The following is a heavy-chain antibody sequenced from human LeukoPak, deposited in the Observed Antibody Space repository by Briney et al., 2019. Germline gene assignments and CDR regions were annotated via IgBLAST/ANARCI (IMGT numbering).Heavy chain of an antibody. CDR2: INPSVGST. Sequence: GASVKVSCKASGYTFTSYYMHWVPQAPGQRLKLMGIINPSVGSTSYAQKFQGRVTMTRDTSTSTVYMELSSRRSEDTAVYYCARDPSPYGGNYYFDYWGQGTLVTDCS. CDR1: GYTFTSYY. J-gene: IGHJ4*02. V-gene: IGHV1-46*01. D-gene: IGHD4-23*01. CDR3: ARDPSPYGGNYYFDY.